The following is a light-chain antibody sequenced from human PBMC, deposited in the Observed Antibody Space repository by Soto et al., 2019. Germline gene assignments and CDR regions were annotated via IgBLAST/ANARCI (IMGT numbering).Light chain of an antibody. Sequence: ETVLTQSPGTLSLSPGERATLSCRASQSISSGYLAWYQQRPGQAPRLLISGASNRATGPDRFSGSGSGTDFTLTISRLEPEDVAVYYCQQYGGSPLVTFGGGTKVEIK. CDR1: QSISSGY. J-gene: IGKJ4*01. CDR2: GAS. CDR3: QQYGGSPLVT. V-gene: IGKV3-20*01.